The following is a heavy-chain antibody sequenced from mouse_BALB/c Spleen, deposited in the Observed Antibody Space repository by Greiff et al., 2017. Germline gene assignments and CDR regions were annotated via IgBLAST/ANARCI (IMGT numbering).Heavy chain of an antibody. V-gene: IGHV14-3*02. CDR2: INPANGNT. Sequence: VQLQQPGAELVKPGASVKLSCKASGYTFTSYYMYWVKQRPGQGLEWIGGINPANGNTKYDPKFQGKATITADTSSNTAYLQLSSLTSEDTAVYYCARSGLNYFDYWGQGTTLTVSS. J-gene: IGHJ2*01. D-gene: IGHD4-1*01. CDR1: GYTFTSYY. CDR3: ARSGLNYFDY.